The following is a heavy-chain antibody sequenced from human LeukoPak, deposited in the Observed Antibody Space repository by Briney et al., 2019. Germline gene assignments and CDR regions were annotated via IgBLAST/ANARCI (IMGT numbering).Heavy chain of an antibody. Sequence: SETLSLTCAVYGGSFSGYYWSWIRQPPGKGLEWIGEINHSGSTNYNPSLKSRVTISVDTSKNQFSLKLSSVTAADTAVYYCARGLVITTVWCDPWGQGTLVTVSS. V-gene: IGHV4-34*01. CDR3: ARGLVITTVWCDP. CDR1: GGSFSGYY. J-gene: IGHJ5*02. CDR2: INHSGST. D-gene: IGHD3-22*01.